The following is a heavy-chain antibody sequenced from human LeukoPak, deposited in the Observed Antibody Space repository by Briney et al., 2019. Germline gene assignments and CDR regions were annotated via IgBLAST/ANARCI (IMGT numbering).Heavy chain of an antibody. CDR1: GFTFSSYA. CDR2: ISYDGSNK. D-gene: IGHD3-10*01. CDR3: ARASMVRGPNDAFDI. J-gene: IGHJ3*02. Sequence: GGSLRLSCAASGFTFSSYAMHWVRQAPGKGLEWVAVISYDGSNKYYADSVKGRFTISRDNSKNTLYLQMNSLRAEDTAVYYCARASMVRGPNDAFDIWGQGTMVTVSS. V-gene: IGHV3-30*04.